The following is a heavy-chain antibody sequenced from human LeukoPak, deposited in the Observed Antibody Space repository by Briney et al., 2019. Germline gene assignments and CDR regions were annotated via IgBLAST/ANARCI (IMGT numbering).Heavy chain of an antibody. V-gene: IGHV4-38-2*02. CDR1: ENSVSGGFY. CDR2: IYYSGTT. Sequence: SETLSLTCNVAENSVSGGFYWGWIRQPPGKGLEWIGSIYYSGTTYYNSSLKSRVTISVDTSKSQFSLKLNSVTAADTAVYYCARHYFYYFYYMDVWGQGTTVTVSS. CDR3: ARHYFYYFYYMDV. J-gene: IGHJ6*03. D-gene: IGHD3-10*01.